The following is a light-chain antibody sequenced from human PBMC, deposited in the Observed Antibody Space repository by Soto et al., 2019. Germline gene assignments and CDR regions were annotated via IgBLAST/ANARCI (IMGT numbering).Light chain of an antibody. J-gene: IGKJ5*01. Sequence: EVVMTQSPATLSLSPGERATLSCRASQSVSSLLAWYRQRPGQAPRLLIYRASYRATGVSGRFSGSGSGPEFTLTITSLQSEDFADYYCQQYNEWPITFGQGTRLEIK. CDR1: QSVSSL. CDR3: QQYNEWPIT. V-gene: IGKV3-15*01. CDR2: RAS.